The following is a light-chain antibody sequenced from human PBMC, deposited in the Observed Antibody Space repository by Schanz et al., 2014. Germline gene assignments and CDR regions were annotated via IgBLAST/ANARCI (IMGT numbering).Light chain of an antibody. J-gene: IGLJ1*01. CDR3: CSYAGAYV. CDR2: DVY. V-gene: IGLV2-14*01. CDR1: SSDVGSYNY. Sequence: QSALTQPASVSGSPGQSITISCTGTSSDVGSYNYVSWYQQHPGKAPKLLIYDVYSRPSGVSNRFSGSKSGNTASLTISGLQAEDEADYYCCSYAGAYVFGTGTKLTVL.